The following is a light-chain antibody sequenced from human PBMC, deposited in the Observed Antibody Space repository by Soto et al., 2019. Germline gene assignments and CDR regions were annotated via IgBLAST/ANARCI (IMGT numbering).Light chain of an antibody. CDR1: SSDVGGYNY. CDR2: EVS. CDR3: SSYTTSGTPV. J-gene: IGLJ3*02. Sequence: QSALTQPASVSGSPGQSITISCTGTSSDVGGYNYLSWYQQNPGKAPKVMIYEVSNRPSGVSNRFSGSKSGNTASLTISGLQAEDEADYYCSSYTTSGTPVFGGGTKVTV. V-gene: IGLV2-14*01.